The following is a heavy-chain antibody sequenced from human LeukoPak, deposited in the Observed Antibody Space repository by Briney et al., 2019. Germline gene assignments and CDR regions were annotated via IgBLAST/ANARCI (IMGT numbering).Heavy chain of an antibody. D-gene: IGHD4-17*01. CDR2: IKQEGSEK. V-gene: IGHV3-7*01. CDR1: GFIFRSHW. Sequence: GGSLRLSCEASGFIFRSHWMSWVRRVPGRGLEWVAHIKQEGSEKFYVDSVEGRFTLSRDDAKSSLYLQMNSLRVDDTALYFCARGPNYGDRVDFHDQWGQGTLVTVSS. CDR3: ARGPNYGDRVDFHDQ. J-gene: IGHJ4*02.